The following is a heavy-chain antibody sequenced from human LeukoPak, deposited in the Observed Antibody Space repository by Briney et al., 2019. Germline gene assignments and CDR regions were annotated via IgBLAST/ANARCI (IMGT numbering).Heavy chain of an antibody. CDR2: ISRSASTI. Sequence: GGSLRLSCAASGFLFSTYEMNWVRQAPGKGLEWVAYISRSASTIYYADSVRGRFTISRDDAKNSLYLQMNTLRAEDTAVYYCARTPANLSYASDHWGQGTLVTVSS. CDR1: GFLFSTYE. J-gene: IGHJ4*02. CDR3: ARTPANLSYASDH. V-gene: IGHV3-48*03. D-gene: IGHD1-7*01.